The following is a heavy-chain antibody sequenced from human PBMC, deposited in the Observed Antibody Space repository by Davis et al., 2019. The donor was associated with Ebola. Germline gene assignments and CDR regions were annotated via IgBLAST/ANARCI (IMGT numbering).Heavy chain of an antibody. CDR3: VRDGVIILTAFYGDVY. CDR2: ISNDGNKE. J-gene: IGHJ4*02. D-gene: IGHD3-3*01. V-gene: IGHV3-30*19. Sequence: LSCVSPGFHFRTYYMHWVRPAPGKGLEWVASISNDGNKEYYADSGRGRFTISRDSSNNTVYLQMDSLRVDDTAVYFCVRDGVIILTAFYGDVYWGQGTPVTVSS. CDR1: GFHFRTYY.